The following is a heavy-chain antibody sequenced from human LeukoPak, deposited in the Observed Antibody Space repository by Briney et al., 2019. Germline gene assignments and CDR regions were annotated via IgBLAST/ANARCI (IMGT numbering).Heavy chain of an antibody. D-gene: IGHD6-19*01. CDR2: IYYSGST. CDR3: ARDTSPLAVAGHGWFDP. CDR1: GGSISSYY. J-gene: IGHJ5*02. V-gene: IGHV4-59*01. Sequence: KPSETLSLTCTVSGGSISSYYWSWIRQPPGKGLEWIGYIYYSGSTNYNPSLKSRVTISVDTSKNQFSLKLSSVTAADTAVYYCARDTSPLAVAGHGWFDPWGQGTLVTVSS.